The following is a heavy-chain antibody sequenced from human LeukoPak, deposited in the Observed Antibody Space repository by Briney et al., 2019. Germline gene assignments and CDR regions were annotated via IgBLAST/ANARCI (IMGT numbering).Heavy chain of an antibody. V-gene: IGHV3-7*01. CDR1: GFTFSSYW. J-gene: IGHJ4*02. Sequence: TGGSLRLSCAASGFTFSSYWMIWVRQAPGKGLEWVANIKQDGSEKYYVDSVKGRFAISRDNAKNSLYLQMNSLRAEDTAVYYCARDFWGGYSFDYWGQGSLVTVSS. CDR3: ARDFWGGYSFDY. D-gene: IGHD3-3*01. CDR2: IKQDGSEK.